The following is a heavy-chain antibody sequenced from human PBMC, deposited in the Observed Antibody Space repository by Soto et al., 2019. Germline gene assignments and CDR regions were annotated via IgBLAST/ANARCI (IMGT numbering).Heavy chain of an antibody. CDR1: GGSFSGYY. J-gene: IGHJ4*02. Sequence: QVQLQQWGAGLLKPSETLSLTCAVYGGSFSGYYWSWIRQPPGKGLEWIGEINHSGSTNYNPSLKRRVTISVDTSKHQFSLKLSSVTAADTAVYYCARGSPYSLVIAARPHFYFDYWGQGTLVTVSS. CDR2: INHSGST. V-gene: IGHV4-34*01. D-gene: IGHD6-6*01. CDR3: ARGSPYSLVIAARPHFYFDY.